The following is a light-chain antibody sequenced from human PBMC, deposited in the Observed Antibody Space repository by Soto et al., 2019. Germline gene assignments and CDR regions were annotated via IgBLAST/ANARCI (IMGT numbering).Light chain of an antibody. CDR1: QTVSTNY. CDR3: QQYGSSPRT. CDR2: GAS. V-gene: IGKV3-20*01. Sequence: EIVMTQSPATLSVSPGERATLSCRASQTVSTNYVAWYQQKPGQAPRLLIYGASKRATGIPDRFSGSGSGTDFTLTISRLEPEDFAVYCCQQYGSSPRTFGQGTKVDIK. J-gene: IGKJ1*01.